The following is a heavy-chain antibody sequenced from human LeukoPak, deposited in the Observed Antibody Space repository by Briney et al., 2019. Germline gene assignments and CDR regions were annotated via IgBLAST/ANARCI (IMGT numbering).Heavy chain of an antibody. J-gene: IGHJ4*02. CDR1: GDSISNMYSSYW. D-gene: IGHD6-19*01. CDR2: IHHSGSA. V-gene: IGHV4-4*02. CDR3: ARSTSVWYGFDL. Sequence: SGTLSLTCTVSGDSISNMYSSYWWTWVRQSPEKGLEWIGEIHHSGSANYNPSLKSRVTMSIDKSGNHFSLKLTSVTAADTAVYYCARSTSVWYGFDLWGQGTLVTVSS.